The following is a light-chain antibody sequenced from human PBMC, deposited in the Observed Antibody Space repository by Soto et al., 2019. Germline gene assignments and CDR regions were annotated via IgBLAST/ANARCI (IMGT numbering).Light chain of an antibody. Sequence: DIQLTQSPSSLSASVGDRVTIACRASQPISGYLNWYQHKPGEAPKLLIHAASSLQGGVPSRFSGSGSGTHFTLTISSLQPEDSATYYCQQSYSTRWTFGHRTKV. CDR2: AAS. CDR1: QPISGY. V-gene: IGKV1-39*01. CDR3: QQSYSTRWT. J-gene: IGKJ1*01.